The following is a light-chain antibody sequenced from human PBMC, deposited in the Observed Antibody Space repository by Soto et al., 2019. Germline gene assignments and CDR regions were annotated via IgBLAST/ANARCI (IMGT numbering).Light chain of an antibody. V-gene: IGLV2-14*01. J-gene: IGLJ1*01. CDR2: EVS. CDR1: SSDVGGYKY. Sequence: QSALTQPASVSGSPGQSITISCTGTSSDVGGYKYVSWHQLHPGKAPKLIIYEVSNRPSGVSNRFSGSTSGNTASLTISGLQAEDEADYYCSSYSRRTAYVFGTGTKVTVL. CDR3: SSYSRRTAYV.